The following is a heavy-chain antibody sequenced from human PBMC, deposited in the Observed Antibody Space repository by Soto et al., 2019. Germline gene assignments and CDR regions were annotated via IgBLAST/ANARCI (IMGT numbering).Heavy chain of an antibody. CDR2: ISYDGSNK. CDR1: GFTFSSYG. CDR3: AKGWEWLLSLDYYYYYMDV. Sequence: PGGSLRLSCAASGFTFSSYGMHWVRQAPGKGLEWVAVISYDGSNKYYADSVKGRFTISRDNSKNTLYLQMNSLRAEDTAVYYCAKGWEWLLSLDYYYYYMDVWGKGTTVTVSS. D-gene: IGHD3-3*01. J-gene: IGHJ6*03. V-gene: IGHV3-30*18.